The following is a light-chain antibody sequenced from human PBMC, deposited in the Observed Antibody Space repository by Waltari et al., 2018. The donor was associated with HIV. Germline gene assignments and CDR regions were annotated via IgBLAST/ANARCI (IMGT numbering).Light chain of an antibody. CDR3: QQYNSWPRT. J-gene: IGKJ1*01. V-gene: IGKV3-15*01. Sequence: EIVMTQSPATLSVSPGGRATLSCRASQSVRNSLVWYQQRPGQAPRLLIYGASTRATGIPGRFSGSGSGTEFTLTINSLQSEDFAVYYCQQYNSWPRTFGQGTKVEVK. CDR2: GAS. CDR1: QSVRNS.